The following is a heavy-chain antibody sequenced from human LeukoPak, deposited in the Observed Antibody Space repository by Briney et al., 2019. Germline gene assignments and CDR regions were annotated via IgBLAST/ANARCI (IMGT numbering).Heavy chain of an antibody. CDR1: GYTFTSYY. CDR2: INPNSGGT. V-gene: IGHV1-2*06. J-gene: IGHJ4*02. Sequence: GASVKVSCKASGYTFTSYYMHWVRQAPGQGLEWMGRINPNSGGTNYAQKFQGRVTMTRDTSISTAYMELSRLRSDDTAVYYCARVDQPLGYCSGGSCYPGVQNYWGQGTLVTVSS. CDR3: ARVDQPLGYCSGGSCYPGVQNY. D-gene: IGHD2-15*01.